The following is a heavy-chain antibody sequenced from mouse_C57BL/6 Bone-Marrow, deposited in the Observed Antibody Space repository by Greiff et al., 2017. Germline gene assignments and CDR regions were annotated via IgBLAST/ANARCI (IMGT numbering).Heavy chain of an antibody. Sequence: EVQLQEPGPELVMPGASVKISCKASGYSFTDYNMNWVKQSNGKSLEWIGVINPNYGTTSYNQKFKGKATLTVDQSSSTAYMQLNSLTSEDSAVYYCARGNDYDYTMYYWGQGTSVTVSS. CDR1: GYSFTDYN. CDR2: INPNYGTT. V-gene: IGHV1-39*01. CDR3: ARGNDYDYTMYY. J-gene: IGHJ4*01. D-gene: IGHD2-4*01.